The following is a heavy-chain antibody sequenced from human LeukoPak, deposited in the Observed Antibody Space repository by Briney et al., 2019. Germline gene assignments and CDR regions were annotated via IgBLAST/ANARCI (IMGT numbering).Heavy chain of an antibody. CDR1: GYSLSSGYY. Sequence: SETLSLTCSVSGYSLSSGYYWGWIRQPPGKGLEWIGTIYHSGSTYYNPSLKSRVTISVDTSKNQFSLKLSSVTAADTAVYYCAGTYREVDTAMVWFDPWGQGTLVTVSS. D-gene: IGHD5-18*01. V-gene: IGHV4-38-2*01. J-gene: IGHJ5*02. CDR3: AGTYREVDTAMVWFDP. CDR2: IYHSGST.